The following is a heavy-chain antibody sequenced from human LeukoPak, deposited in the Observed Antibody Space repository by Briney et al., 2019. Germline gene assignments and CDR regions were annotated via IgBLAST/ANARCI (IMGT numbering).Heavy chain of an antibody. D-gene: IGHD6-13*01. CDR1: GGSISSSSYY. CDR2: IYYSGST. Sequence: KPSETLSLTCTVSGGSISSSSYYWGWIRQPPGKGLEWIGSIYYSGSTYYNPSLKSRVTISVDTSKNQFSLKLSSVTAADTAVYYCAKEPYRYSSSWYSRGGAFDIWGQGTMVTVSS. J-gene: IGHJ3*02. V-gene: IGHV4-39*07. CDR3: AKEPYRYSSSWYSRGGAFDI.